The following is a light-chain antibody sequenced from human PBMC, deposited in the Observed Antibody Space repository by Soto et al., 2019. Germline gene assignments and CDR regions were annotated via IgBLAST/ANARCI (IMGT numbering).Light chain of an antibody. CDR3: QQYTTYPYT. CDR1: QSVTNW. CDR2: DAS. J-gene: IGKJ2*01. V-gene: IGKV1-5*01. Sequence: IQMTQSPSTLSASVGDRVTITCRASQSVTNWLAWYQQKPGKAPNLLIYDASRLQSGIPSRFSGSGSGTEFTLTISSLQPDDFATYYCQQYTTYPYTFGQGTKLEIK.